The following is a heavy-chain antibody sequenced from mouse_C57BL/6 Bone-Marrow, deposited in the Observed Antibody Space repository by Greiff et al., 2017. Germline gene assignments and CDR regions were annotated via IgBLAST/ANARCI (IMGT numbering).Heavy chain of an antibody. CDR2: IWSGGST. D-gene: IGHD1-1*01. CDR1: GFSLTSYG. J-gene: IGHJ1*03. CDR3: ARNYYGSSSYWYFDV. V-gene: IGHV2-2*01. Sequence: VHLVESGPGLVQPSQSLSITCTVSGFSLTSYGVHWVRQSPGKGLEWLGVIWSGGSTDYNAAFISRLSISKDNSKSQVFFKMNSLQADDTAIYYCARNYYGSSSYWYFDVWGTGTTVTVSS.